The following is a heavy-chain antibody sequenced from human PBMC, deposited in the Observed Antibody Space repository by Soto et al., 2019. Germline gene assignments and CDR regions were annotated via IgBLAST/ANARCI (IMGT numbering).Heavy chain of an antibody. J-gene: IGHJ6*02. V-gene: IGHV1-18*01. CDR2: ISAYNGNT. D-gene: IGHD3-9*01. CDR1: GYTFPNYG. Sequence: ASVKVSCKASGYTFPNYGISWVRQAPGQGLEWMGWISAYNGNTNYAQKLQGRVAMTTDTSTSTVYMELRSLRSDDTAKYYCARLGFEYDTSTPYYNVLHYYGVDVWGQGTTVTVSS. CDR3: ARLGFEYDTSTPYYNVLHYYGVDV.